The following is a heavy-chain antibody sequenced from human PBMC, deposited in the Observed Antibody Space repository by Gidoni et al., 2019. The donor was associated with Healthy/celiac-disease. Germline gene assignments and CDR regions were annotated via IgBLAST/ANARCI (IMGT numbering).Heavy chain of an antibody. CDR1: GFTVSRYG. CDR3: ARDGDYGDYYYYGMDV. Sequence: QVQLVESGGGVVQPGRSLRLSCPASGFTVSRYGMHWVRQAPGKGLEWVAVIWYDGSNKYYADSVKGRFTISRDNSKNTLYLQMNSLRAEDTAVYYCARDGDYGDYYYYGMDVWGQGTTVTVSS. J-gene: IGHJ6*02. V-gene: IGHV3-33*01. D-gene: IGHD4-17*01. CDR2: IWYDGSNK.